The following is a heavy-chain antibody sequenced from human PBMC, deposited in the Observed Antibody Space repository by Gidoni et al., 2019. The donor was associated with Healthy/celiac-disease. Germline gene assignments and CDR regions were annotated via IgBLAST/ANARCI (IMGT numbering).Heavy chain of an antibody. J-gene: IGHJ4*02. CDR3: ARGSSSPGDYFDY. V-gene: IGHV3-30-3*01. D-gene: IGHD6-13*01. CDR2: ISYDGSNK. CDR1: GFTFSSYA. Sequence: QVQLVESGGGVVQPGRSLRLSCAASGFTFSSYAMHWVRQAPGKGLEWVAVISYDGSNKYYADSVKGRFTISRDNSKNTLYLQMNSLRAEDTAVYYCARGSSSPGDYFDYWGQGTLVTVSS.